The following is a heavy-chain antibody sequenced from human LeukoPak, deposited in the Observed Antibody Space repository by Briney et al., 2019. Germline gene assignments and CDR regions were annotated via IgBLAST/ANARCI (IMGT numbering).Heavy chain of an antibody. CDR3: ARDPGVGGYNYGYYYYYGMDV. J-gene: IGHJ6*02. V-gene: IGHV3-53*01. CDR1: GFTSSSYS. D-gene: IGHD5-18*01. Sequence: SGGSLRLSCAASGFTSSSYSMNWVRQAPGKGLEWVSVIYSGGSTYYADSVKGRSTISRDNSKNTLYLQMNSLKAEDTAVYYCARDPGVGGYNYGYYYYYGMDVWGQGTTVTVSS. CDR2: IYSGGST.